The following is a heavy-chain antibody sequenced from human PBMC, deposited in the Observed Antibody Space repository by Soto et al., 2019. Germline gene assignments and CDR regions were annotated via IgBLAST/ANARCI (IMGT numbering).Heavy chain of an antibody. Sequence: SETLSLTCTVAGGSINTFYWSWVRQPAGKGLEWIGRIFSSGSTSFNPSLESRVAMSVDTSKNHFSLNLSSVTAADMAVYYCAREGSYSAYNFAHGIQLWSFDFWGQGALVTVSS. J-gene: IGHJ4*02. CDR1: GGSINTFY. CDR3: AREGSYSAYNFAHGIQLWSFDF. D-gene: IGHD5-12*01. V-gene: IGHV4-4*07. CDR2: IFSSGST.